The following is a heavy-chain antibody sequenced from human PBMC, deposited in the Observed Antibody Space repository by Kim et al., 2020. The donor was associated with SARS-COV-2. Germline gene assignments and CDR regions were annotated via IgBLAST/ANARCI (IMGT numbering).Heavy chain of an antibody. CDR2: INQDGSDA. CDR3: ARVLSDYGDYSYNWFHP. J-gene: IGHJ5*02. CDR1: GFVFRGFW. D-gene: IGHD4-17*01. Sequence: GGSLRLSCASSGFVFRGFWMSWVRQAPGRGLEWVANINQDGSDAFYVDSVKGRFTISRDNTKKSVYLQMSSLRVADTAVYYCARVLSDYGDYSYNWFHPWGQGTLVTVSS. V-gene: IGHV3-7*04.